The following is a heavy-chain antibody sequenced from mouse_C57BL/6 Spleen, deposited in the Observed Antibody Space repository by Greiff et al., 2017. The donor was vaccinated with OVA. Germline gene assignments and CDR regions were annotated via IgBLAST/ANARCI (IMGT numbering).Heavy chain of an antibody. CDR1: GYTFTSYW. D-gene: IGHD1-1*01. V-gene: IGHV1-74*01. J-gene: IGHJ3*01. CDR3: AIGYYYGSSYLAY. Sequence: VQLQQPGAELVKPGASVKVSCKASGYTFTSYWMHWVKQRPGQGLEWIGRIHPSDNDTNYNQKFKGKATLTVDKSSSTAYMQLSSLTSEDSAVYYCAIGYYYGSSYLAYWGQGTLVTVSA. CDR2: IHPSDNDT.